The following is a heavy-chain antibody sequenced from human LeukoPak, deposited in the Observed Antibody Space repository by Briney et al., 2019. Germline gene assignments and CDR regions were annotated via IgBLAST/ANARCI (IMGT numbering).Heavy chain of an antibody. J-gene: IGHJ4*02. CDR2: IRYDGSNK. CDR1: GFTFSSYG. CDR3: AKGLPPIVATITSDY. V-gene: IGHV3-30*02. D-gene: IGHD5-12*01. Sequence: GGSLRLSCAASGFTFSSYGMHWVRQAPGKGLEWVAFIRYDGSNKYYADSVKGLFTISRDNSKNTLYLQMNSLRAEDTAVYYCAKGLPPIVATITSDYWGQGTLVTVSS.